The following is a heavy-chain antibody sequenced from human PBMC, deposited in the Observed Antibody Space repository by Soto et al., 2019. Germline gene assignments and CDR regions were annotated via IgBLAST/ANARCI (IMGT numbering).Heavy chain of an antibody. V-gene: IGHV3-13*01. Sequence: SGGSLRLSCAASGFTFSSYDMHWVRQATGKGLEWVSAIGTAGDTYYPGSVKGRFTISRENAKNSLYLQMNSLRAGDTAVYYCARVRRVRGVIIYDYWGQGTLVTVSS. CDR3: ARVRRVRGVIIYDY. CDR2: IGTAGDT. CDR1: GFTFSSYD. J-gene: IGHJ4*02. D-gene: IGHD3-10*01.